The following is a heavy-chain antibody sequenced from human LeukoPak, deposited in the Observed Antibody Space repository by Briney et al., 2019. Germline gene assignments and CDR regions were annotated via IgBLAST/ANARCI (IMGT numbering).Heavy chain of an antibody. Sequence: SQTPSLTCAISGDSASSNSAAWNWIRQSPSRGLEWLGRTYYRSKWYNDYAISVKSRITINPDTSKNHFSLQLNSVTPEDTAVYYCARYNAGYSSGYYWLDPWGQGTLVTVSS. CDR1: GDSASSNSAA. CDR2: TYYRSKWYN. J-gene: IGHJ5*02. V-gene: IGHV6-1*01. D-gene: IGHD6-19*01. CDR3: ARYNAGYSSGYYWLDP.